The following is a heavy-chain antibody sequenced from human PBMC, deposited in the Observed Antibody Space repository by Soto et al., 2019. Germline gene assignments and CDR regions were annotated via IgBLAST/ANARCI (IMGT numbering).Heavy chain of an antibody. Sequence: ASVKVSCKASGYTFTGYYMHWVRQAPGQGLEWMGWINPNSGGTNYAQKFQGRVTMTRDTSISTAYMELSSLRSEDTAVYYCARPLSSGVNWFDPWGQGTLVTVSS. V-gene: IGHV1-2*02. D-gene: IGHD6-19*01. CDR2: INPNSGGT. CDR3: ARPLSSGVNWFDP. CDR1: GYTFTGYY. J-gene: IGHJ5*02.